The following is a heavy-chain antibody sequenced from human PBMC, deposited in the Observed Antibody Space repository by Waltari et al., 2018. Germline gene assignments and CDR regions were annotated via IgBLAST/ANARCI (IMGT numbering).Heavy chain of an antibody. CDR3: TGGAVTGTDF. CDR1: GFTFSGST. Sequence: EVQVVESGGGLVQHGGSLKLSCATSGFTFSGSTIHWVRQTSGKGLEWIGRMRSKPNNYATRYTASVEGRFTISRDDSENTAYLQMSSLMTEDTAVYYCTGGAVTGTDFWGQGTLVTVSS. J-gene: IGHJ4*02. V-gene: IGHV3-73*01. D-gene: IGHD6-13*01. CDR2: MRSKPNNYAT.